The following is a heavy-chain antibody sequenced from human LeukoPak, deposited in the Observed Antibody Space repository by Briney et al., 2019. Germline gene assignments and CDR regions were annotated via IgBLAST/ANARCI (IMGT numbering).Heavy chain of an antibody. CDR1: GFTFSSCA. CDR3: AKESPRFDY. J-gene: IGHJ4*02. CDR2: ISSNGGST. V-gene: IGHV3-64*01. Sequence: PGGSLRLSCAASGFTFSSCAMHWVRQAPGKGLEYVSAISSNGGSTYYANSVKGRFTISRDNSKNTLYLQMGSLRAEDMAVYYCAKESPRFDYWGQGTLVAVSS.